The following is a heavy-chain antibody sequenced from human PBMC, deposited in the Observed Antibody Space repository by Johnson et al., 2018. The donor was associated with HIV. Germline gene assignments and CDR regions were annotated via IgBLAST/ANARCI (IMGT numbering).Heavy chain of an antibody. CDR2: IKQDGSEK. V-gene: IGHV3-7*05. CDR1: GFTFSSYW. D-gene: IGHD5-24*01. J-gene: IGHJ3*02. Sequence: VQLVESGGGVVQPGRSLRLSCAASGFTFSSYWMSWVRQAPGKGLEWVANIKQDGSEKYYVDSVKGRFTISRDNAKNSLYLQMNSLRAEDTAVYYCARGGRWLQLRGDAFDIWGQGTMVTVSS. CDR3: ARGGRWLQLRGDAFDI.